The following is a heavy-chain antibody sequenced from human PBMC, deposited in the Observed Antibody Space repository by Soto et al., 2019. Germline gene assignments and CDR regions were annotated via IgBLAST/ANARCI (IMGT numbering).Heavy chain of an antibody. CDR2: IGPESGAT. V-gene: IGHV1-2*02. Sequence: GASVKVSCKASGYTFTGYYMHWVRQAPEQGPEWMGEIGPESGATRYAQKFQGRVTMTMDMSITTVYMELSNLSPDDTAVYYCGRGRSGQIVVFYWGQGTPVTVSS. J-gene: IGHJ4*02. D-gene: IGHD5-12*01. CDR1: GYTFTGYY. CDR3: GRGRSGQIVVFY.